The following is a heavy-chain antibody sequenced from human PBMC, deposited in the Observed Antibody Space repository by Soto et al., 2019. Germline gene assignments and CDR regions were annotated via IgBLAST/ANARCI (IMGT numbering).Heavy chain of an antibody. CDR2: ISSSSTYT. CDR1: GLTFRRYA. Sequence: GGSLRLSCAASGLTFRRYAMNWVRQSREKGLEWVSSISSSSTYTHYADSAKGRFTISRDNANNSLFLQMNSLRAEDTAIYYCARDLALAGNYWGQGALVTVSS. V-gene: IGHV3-21*01. CDR3: ARDLALAGNY. J-gene: IGHJ4*02. D-gene: IGHD6-19*01.